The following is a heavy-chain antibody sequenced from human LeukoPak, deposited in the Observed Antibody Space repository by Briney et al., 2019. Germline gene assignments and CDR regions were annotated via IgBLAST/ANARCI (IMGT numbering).Heavy chain of an antibody. CDR2: ISSSSNYI. CDR1: GFTFNTYS. V-gene: IGHV3-21*04. D-gene: IGHD1-26*01. Sequence: GGSLRLSCAASGFTFNTYSMNWVRQAPGKGLEWVSSISSSSNYIYYTDSVKGRFTISRDSSKNTLFLHMNTLRAEDTAIYYCAKDRTVGASYWYFDLWGRGTLVTVSS. CDR3: AKDRTVGASYWYFDL. J-gene: IGHJ2*01.